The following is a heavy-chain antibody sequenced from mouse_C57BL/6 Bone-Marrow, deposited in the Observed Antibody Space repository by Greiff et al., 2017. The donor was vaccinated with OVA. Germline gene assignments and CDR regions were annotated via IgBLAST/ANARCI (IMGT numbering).Heavy chain of an antibody. V-gene: IGHV1-55*01. Sequence: VQLQQPGAELVKPGASVKMSCKASGYTFTSYWITWVKQRPGQGLEWIGDIYPGSGSTNYNEKFKSKATLTVDTSSSTAYMQLSSLTSEDSAVYYCARDYYSNYVAMDYWGQGTSVTVSS. D-gene: IGHD2-5*01. J-gene: IGHJ4*01. CDR2: IYPGSGST. CDR3: ARDYYSNYVAMDY. CDR1: GYTFTSYW.